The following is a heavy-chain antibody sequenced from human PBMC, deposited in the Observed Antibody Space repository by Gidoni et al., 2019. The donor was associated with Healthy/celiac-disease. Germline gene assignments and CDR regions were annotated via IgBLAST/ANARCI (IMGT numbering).Heavy chain of an antibody. CDR2: IYYSGST. Sequence: QVQLQESGPGLVKPSETLSLTCTVSGGSISSYYWRWIRQPPGKGLEWIGYIYYSGSTNYNPSLKSRVTISVDTSKNQFSLKLSSVTAADTAVYYCARHGTTMVRGVITPVYYYGMDVWGQGTTVTVSS. D-gene: IGHD3-10*01. CDR1: GGSISSYY. J-gene: IGHJ6*02. CDR3: ARHGTTMVRGVITPVYYYGMDV. V-gene: IGHV4-59*08.